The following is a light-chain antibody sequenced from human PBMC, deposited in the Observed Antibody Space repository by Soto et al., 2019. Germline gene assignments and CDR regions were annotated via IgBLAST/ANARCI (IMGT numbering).Light chain of an antibody. J-gene: IGKJ2*01. CDR3: QQRSNWPRT. Sequence: EIVLTQSPATLSLSPGERATLSCRASQSVSSYLAWYQQKPGQAPRLLIYDASNRATGIPARFSGSGSGTDFNLTISSLEPEDFAVYYCQQRSNWPRTFGQGTKLELK. CDR2: DAS. V-gene: IGKV3-11*01. CDR1: QSVSSY.